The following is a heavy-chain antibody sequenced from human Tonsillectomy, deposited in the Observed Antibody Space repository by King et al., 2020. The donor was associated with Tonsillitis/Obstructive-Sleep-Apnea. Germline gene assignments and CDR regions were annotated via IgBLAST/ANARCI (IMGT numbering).Heavy chain of an antibody. CDR3: AREHTSSLDY. CDR1: GGSFSGYY. J-gene: IGHJ4*02. D-gene: IGHD6-13*01. V-gene: IGHV4-34*01. CDR2: IDHSGST. Sequence: HVQLQQWGAGLLKPSETLSLTCAVYGGSFSGYYWNWICQPPGKGLEWIGEIDHSGSTNYNPSLKRRVTISVDTSKNQFSLKLSSVTAADTAVYFCAREHTSSLDYWGQGTLVTVSS.